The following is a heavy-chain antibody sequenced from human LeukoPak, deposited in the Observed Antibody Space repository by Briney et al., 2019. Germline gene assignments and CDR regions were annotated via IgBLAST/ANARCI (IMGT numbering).Heavy chain of an antibody. D-gene: IGHD6-13*01. V-gene: IGHV3-9*03. Sequence: GGSLRLSCAASGFTFDDYAMHWVRQAPGKGLEWVSGISWNSGSIGYADSVKGRFTISRDNAKNSLYLQMNSLRAEDMALYYCAKADSSSFSSMHFDYWGQGTLVTVSS. CDR1: GFTFDDYA. CDR2: ISWNSGSI. J-gene: IGHJ4*02. CDR3: AKADSSSFSSMHFDY.